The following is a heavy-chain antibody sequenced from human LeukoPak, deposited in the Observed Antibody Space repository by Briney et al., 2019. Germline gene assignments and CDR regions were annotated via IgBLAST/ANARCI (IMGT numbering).Heavy chain of an antibody. CDR2: ISSSGSTI. J-gene: IGHJ3*02. D-gene: IGHD2-15*01. CDR3: AICSGGSCYHYAFNI. CDR1: GFTFSSYE. Sequence: QTGGSLRLSCAASGFTFSSYEMNWVRQAPGKGLEWVSYISSSGSTIYYADSVKGRFTISRDNAKNTLYLQMNSLRAEDTAVYYCAICSGGSCYHYAFNIWGQGTMVTVSS. V-gene: IGHV3-48*03.